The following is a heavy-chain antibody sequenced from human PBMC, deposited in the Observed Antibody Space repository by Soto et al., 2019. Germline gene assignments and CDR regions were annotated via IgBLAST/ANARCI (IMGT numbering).Heavy chain of an antibody. J-gene: IGHJ6*02. V-gene: IGHV1-69*01. Sequence: QVHLLLQSGAEVKKPGSSVKVSCKASGGTPSNSAISWVRQAPGQGLEWMGGIIPVFGLVKYAQNFQGRVTITADEISKTACMGPSRTGHGGTGVYLCAGGRIGGGGRRAYYGMDGGGQGTPVTVSS. D-gene: IGHD1-26*01. CDR3: AGGRIGGGGRRAYYGMDG. CDR1: GGTPSNSA. CDR2: IIPVFGLV.